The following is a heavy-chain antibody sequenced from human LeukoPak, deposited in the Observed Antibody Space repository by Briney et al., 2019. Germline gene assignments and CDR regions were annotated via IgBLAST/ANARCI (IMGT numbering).Heavy chain of an antibody. D-gene: IGHD6-19*01. V-gene: IGHV3-53*01. Sequence: GGSLRLSCAVSGFTFRTNYMIWIRQAPGKGLEWVSVLYTGGRTYYADSARGRFTISRDNSKNTLYLQMNSLRAEDTAVYYCAKPIIGGLAVTADWLVPCGQGTLVVVSS. J-gene: IGHJ5*01. CDR1: GFTFRTNY. CDR2: LYTGGRT. CDR3: AKPIIGGLAVTADWLVP.